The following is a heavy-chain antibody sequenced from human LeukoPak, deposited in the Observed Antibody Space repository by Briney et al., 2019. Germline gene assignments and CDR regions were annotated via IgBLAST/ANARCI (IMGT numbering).Heavy chain of an antibody. D-gene: IGHD4-23*01. CDR2: IRYDGSNK. Sequence: GGSLRLSCAASGFTFSSYGMHWVRQAPGKGLEWVAFIRYDGSNKYYADSVKGRFTISRGNSKNTLYLQMNSLRVEDTAVYYCARADYGGNSEDFDYWGQGTLVTVSS. V-gene: IGHV3-30*02. CDR3: ARADYGGNSEDFDY. J-gene: IGHJ4*02. CDR1: GFTFSSYG.